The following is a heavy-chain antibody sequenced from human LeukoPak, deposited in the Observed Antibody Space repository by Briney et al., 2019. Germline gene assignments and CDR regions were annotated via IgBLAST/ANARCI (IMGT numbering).Heavy chain of an antibody. Sequence: ASVKVSCKASGYTFTGYYMHWVRQAPGQGLEWMGWINPNSGGTNYAQKFQGRVTMTTDTSISTAYMELSRLKSDDTAVYYCARDQIMGNTSYNWFEPWGQGTQLTVSS. CDR2: INPNSGGT. CDR1: GYTFTGYY. J-gene: IGHJ5*02. V-gene: IGHV1-2*02. CDR3: ARDQIMGNTSYNWFEP. D-gene: IGHD1-26*01.